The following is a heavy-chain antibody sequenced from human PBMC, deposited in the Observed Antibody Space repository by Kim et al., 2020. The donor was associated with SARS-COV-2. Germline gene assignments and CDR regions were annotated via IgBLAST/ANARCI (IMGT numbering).Heavy chain of an antibody. V-gene: IGHV4-59*01. J-gene: IGHJ3*02. Sequence: SETLSLTCTVSGGSISSYYWSWIRQPPGKGLEWIGYIYYSGSTNYNPSLKSRVTISVDTSKNQFSLKLSSVTAADTAVYYCARSGVAIPYAFDIWGQGTMVTVSS. CDR2: IYYSGST. CDR1: GGSISSYY. CDR3: ARSGVAIPYAFDI. D-gene: IGHD3-3*01.